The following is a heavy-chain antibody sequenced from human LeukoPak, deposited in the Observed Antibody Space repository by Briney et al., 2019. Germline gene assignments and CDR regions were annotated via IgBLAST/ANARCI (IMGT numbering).Heavy chain of an antibody. Sequence: SETLSLTCTVSGGSISSSSYYWGWIRQPPGKGLEWIGSIYYSGSTYYNPSLKSRVTISVDTSKNQFSLKLSSVTAADTAVYYCARDTWTLYYDSSGYYYSYWGQGTLVTVSS. J-gene: IGHJ4*02. D-gene: IGHD3-22*01. CDR1: GGSISSSSYY. V-gene: IGHV4-39*07. CDR2: IYYSGST. CDR3: ARDTWTLYYDSSGYYYSY.